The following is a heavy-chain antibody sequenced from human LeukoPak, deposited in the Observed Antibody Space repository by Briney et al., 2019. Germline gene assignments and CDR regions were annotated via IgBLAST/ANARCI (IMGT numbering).Heavy chain of an antibody. CDR3: ARGAAGDWFDP. Sequence: PSETLSLTCTASGGSISSGGYYWSWIRQPPGKGLEWIGYIYHSGSTYYNPSLKSRVTISVDRSKNQFSLKLSSVTAADTAVYYCARGAAGDWFDPWGQGTLVTVSS. CDR2: IYHSGST. V-gene: IGHV4-30-2*01. CDR1: GGSISSGGYY. J-gene: IGHJ5*02. D-gene: IGHD3-10*01.